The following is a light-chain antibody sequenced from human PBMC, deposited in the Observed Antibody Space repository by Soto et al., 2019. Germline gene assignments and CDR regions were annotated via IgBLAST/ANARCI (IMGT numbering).Light chain of an antibody. J-gene: IGKJ1*01. Sequence: EIVMTQSPATLSVSPGERATLSCRASQSISSSLAWYQQRPGQAPRLLIYGTTTRAAGVPSRFSGSGSGAEFTLTISSLQSEDFAFYYCQQYNNWPKTFGQGTKVDIK. CDR3: QQYNNWPKT. CDR2: GTT. CDR1: QSISSS. V-gene: IGKV3-15*01.